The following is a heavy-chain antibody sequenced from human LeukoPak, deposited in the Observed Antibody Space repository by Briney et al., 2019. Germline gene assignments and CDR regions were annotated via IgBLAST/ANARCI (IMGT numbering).Heavy chain of an antibody. D-gene: IGHD1-14*01. CDR2: ISSSGDAT. J-gene: IGHJ4*02. Sequence: GGSLRLSCAASGFTLNNYAMNWVRQAPGKGLEWVSLISSSGDATYYADSVQGRFTISRDNSRNTLYLHIDSLRVEDTATYYCARGTTDLDYWGQGTQVIVSS. CDR1: GFTLNNYA. CDR3: ARGTTDLDY. V-gene: IGHV3-23*01.